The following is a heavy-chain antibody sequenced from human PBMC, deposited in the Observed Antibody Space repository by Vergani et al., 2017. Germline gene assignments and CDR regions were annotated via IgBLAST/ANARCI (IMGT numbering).Heavy chain of an antibody. CDR3: ARDPDRKGRGPHAFGSENYYFY. D-gene: IGHD3-10*01. CDR1: GGTFNSYT. Sequence: QVQLVQSGAEVKKPGSSVKVSCKASGGTFNSYTFSWVRQAPGQGLEWMGRIIPVLGITNYAQKFQGRVTITADKATSTAYMGLSSLKSEDTAVYYCARDPDRKGRGPHAFGSENYYFYWGEGTLVTVSS. CDR2: IIPVLGIT. V-gene: IGHV1-69*08. J-gene: IGHJ4*02.